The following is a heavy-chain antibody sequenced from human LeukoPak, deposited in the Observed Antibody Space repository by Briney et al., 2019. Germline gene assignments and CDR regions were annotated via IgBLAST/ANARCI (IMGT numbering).Heavy chain of an antibody. Sequence: PSETLSLTCTVSDYSISTGNYWGWIRPPPGKGLEWIGSIYHSGSTYYNPSLKSRVTISVRTSKIQFSLKLSSVAAADTAIYYCAQVVAASFDYWGQGTLVTVSS. CDR1: DYSISTGNY. V-gene: IGHV4-38-2*02. CDR2: IYHSGST. J-gene: IGHJ4*02. D-gene: IGHD2-15*01. CDR3: AQVVAASFDY.